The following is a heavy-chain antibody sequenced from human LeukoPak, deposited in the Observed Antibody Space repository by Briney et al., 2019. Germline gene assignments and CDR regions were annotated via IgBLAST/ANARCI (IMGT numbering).Heavy chain of an antibody. CDR1: GGTFSSYA. Sequence: AASVKVSCKASGGTFSSYAISWVRQAPGQGLEWMGGIIPIFGTANYAQKFQGRVTITADESTSTAYMELSSLRSEDTAVYYCARSPSTVTTWEVWFDPWGQGTLVTVSS. D-gene: IGHD4-11*01. CDR3: ARSPSTVTTWEVWFDP. V-gene: IGHV1-69*13. CDR2: IIPIFGTA. J-gene: IGHJ5*02.